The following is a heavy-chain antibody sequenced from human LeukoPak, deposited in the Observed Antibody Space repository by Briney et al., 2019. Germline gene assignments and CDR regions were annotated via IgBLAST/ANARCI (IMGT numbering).Heavy chain of an antibody. CDR3: AKDFYYYGSGGGAFDI. V-gene: IGHV3-9*01. J-gene: IGHJ3*02. D-gene: IGHD3-10*01. CDR1: GFTFDDYA. Sequence: GRSLRLSCAASGFTFDDYAMRWVRQAPGKGLEWVSGISWNSGSIGYADSVKGRFTISRDNAKNSLYLQMNSLRAEDTALYYCAKDFYYYGSGGGAFDIWGQGTMVTVSS. CDR2: ISWNSGSI.